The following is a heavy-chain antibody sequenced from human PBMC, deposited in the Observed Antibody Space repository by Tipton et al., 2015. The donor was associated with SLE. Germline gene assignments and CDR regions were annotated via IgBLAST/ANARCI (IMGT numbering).Heavy chain of an antibody. V-gene: IGHV4-39*01. CDR3: ARVGYYGSGAHDY. CDR1: GGSISSGDYY. D-gene: IGHD3-10*01. CDR2: IYYSGST. Sequence: TLSLTCTVSGGSISSGDYYWSWIRQPPGKGLEWIGSIYYSGSTYYNPSLKSRVTISVDTSKNQFSLKLSSVTAADTAVYYCARVGYYGSGAHDYWGQGTLVTVSS. J-gene: IGHJ4*02.